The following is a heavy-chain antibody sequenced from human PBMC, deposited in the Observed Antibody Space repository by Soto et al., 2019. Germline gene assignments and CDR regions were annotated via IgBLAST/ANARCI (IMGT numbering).Heavy chain of an antibody. CDR2: ISSNGGST. CDR1: GFTFSSYA. V-gene: IGHV3-64D*06. Sequence: GGALRRSCSASGFTFSSYAMHWVRQAPGKGLEYVSAISSNGGSTYYADSVKGRFTISRDNSKNTLYLQMSSLRAEDTAVYYCVKDPKQWLSTSYYFDYWGQGTLVTVSS. J-gene: IGHJ4*02. D-gene: IGHD6-19*01. CDR3: VKDPKQWLSTSYYFDY.